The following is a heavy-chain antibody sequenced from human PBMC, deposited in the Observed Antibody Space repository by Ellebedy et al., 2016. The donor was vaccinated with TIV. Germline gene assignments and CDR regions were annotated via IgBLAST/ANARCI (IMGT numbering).Heavy chain of an antibody. D-gene: IGHD2/OR15-2a*01. CDR1: GFAVSSNY. J-gene: IGHJ6*02. CDR2: IYSDGNT. CDR3: ARAGEYRDFPQNCYAMDV. V-gene: IGHV3-53*01. Sequence: GESLKISCAASGFAVSSNYMTWVRQAPGRGLEWVSLIYSDGNTNYADSVRGRFTISRDSSKNTLDLQMNSLRAEDTAVYYCARAGEYRDFPQNCYAMDVWGQGTTVTVS.